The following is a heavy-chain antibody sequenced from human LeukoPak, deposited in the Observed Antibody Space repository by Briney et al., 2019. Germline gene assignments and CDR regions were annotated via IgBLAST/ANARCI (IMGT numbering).Heavy chain of an antibody. V-gene: IGHV1-18*01. CDR1: SYTFTSYG. J-gene: IGHJ4*02. CDR3: ARGQVVPAASQVYYFDY. Sequence: ASVKVSCKASSYTFTSYGISWVRQAPGQGLEWMGWISAYNGNTNYAQKLQGRVTMTTDTSTSTAYMELSRLRSDDTAVYYCARGQVVPAASQVYYFDYWGQGTLVTVSS. D-gene: IGHD2-2*01. CDR2: ISAYNGNT.